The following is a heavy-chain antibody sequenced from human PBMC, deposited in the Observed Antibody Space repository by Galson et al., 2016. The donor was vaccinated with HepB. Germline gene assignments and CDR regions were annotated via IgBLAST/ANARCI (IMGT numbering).Heavy chain of an antibody. D-gene: IGHD3-22*01. CDR1: GFTFSIYA. Sequence: SLRLSCAASGFTFSIYAMNWVRQPPGKGLEWVSTVMGSGVTTYYADPVKGRFTVSRDNFRNTEYLKMNSLRTEDTAVYYCAKDFGREYYGSSGPWGQGTLVTVSS. CDR3: AKDFGREYYGSSGP. J-gene: IGHJ5*02. CDR2: VMGSGVTT. V-gene: IGHV3-23*01.